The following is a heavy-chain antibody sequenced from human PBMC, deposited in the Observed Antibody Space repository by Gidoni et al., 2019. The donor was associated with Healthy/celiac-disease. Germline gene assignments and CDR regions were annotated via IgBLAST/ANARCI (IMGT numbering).Heavy chain of an antibody. CDR2: INHSGST. D-gene: IGHD6-13*01. Sequence: QVQLQQWGAGLLKPSETLSLTCAVYGGSFSGYYWSWIRQPPGKGLEWIGEINHSGSTNYNPSLKSRVTISVDTSKNQFSLKLSSVTAADTAVYYCGGGYSSSWMRYWGQGTLVTVSS. CDR3: GGGYSSSWMRY. V-gene: IGHV4-34*01. CDR1: GGSFSGYY. J-gene: IGHJ4*02.